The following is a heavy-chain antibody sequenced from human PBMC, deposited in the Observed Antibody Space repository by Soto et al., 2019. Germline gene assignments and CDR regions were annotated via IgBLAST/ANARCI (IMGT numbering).Heavy chain of an antibody. J-gene: IGHJ5*02. D-gene: IGHD2-2*01. CDR2: IYYIGTT. CDR1: GGSIGAYY. V-gene: IGHV4-59*01. Sequence: QVLLQESGPGLVKPSETLSLTCAVSGGSIGAYYWTWIRQPPGKGLEWIGYIYYIGTTNYNPSLKSRVTIAVDTSKNEFSLKMNSVTAADTAVYFCARSPREHQLRANGWFDPWGQGTLVTVSS. CDR3: ARSPREHQLRANGWFDP.